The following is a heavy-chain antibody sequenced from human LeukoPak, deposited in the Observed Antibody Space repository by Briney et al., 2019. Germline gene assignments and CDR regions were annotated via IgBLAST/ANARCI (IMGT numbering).Heavy chain of an antibody. CDR2: IYYSGST. CDR1: GGSISSSGYY. Sequence: SETLSLTCTVSGGSISSSGYYWGWIRQPPGKGLEWIGSIYYSGSTYYNPSLKSRVTISVDTSKNQFSLKLSSVTAADTAVYYCASQKRIRYFDWLLDNWFDPWGQGTLVTVSS. V-gene: IGHV4-39*01. CDR3: ASQKRIRYFDWLLDNWFDP. D-gene: IGHD3-9*01. J-gene: IGHJ5*02.